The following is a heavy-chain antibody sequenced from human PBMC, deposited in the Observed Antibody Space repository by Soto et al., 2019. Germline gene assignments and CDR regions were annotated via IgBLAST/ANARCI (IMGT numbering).Heavy chain of an antibody. CDR1: GFTFSNYA. Sequence: GSLRLSCAASGFTFSNYAVTWVRQAPGKGLEWVSTISGSGGSTYYADSVKGRITISRDNSKNTLYLQMNSLRAEDTAVYYYAKDQGSSWYEIDYWGQGTLLTVSS. CDR3: AKDQGSSWYEIDY. CDR2: ISGSGGST. J-gene: IGHJ4*02. V-gene: IGHV3-23*01. D-gene: IGHD6-13*01.